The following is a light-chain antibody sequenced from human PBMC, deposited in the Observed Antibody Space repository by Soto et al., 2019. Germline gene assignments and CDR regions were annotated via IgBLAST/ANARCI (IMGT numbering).Light chain of an antibody. V-gene: IGKV3-15*01. Sequence: EIVMTQSPATLSVSPGERATLSCRASQSVSSNLAWYQQKPGQAPRLLIYGASTRATGIPARFSGSGSGIEFTLTISSLQSEEFAVYYCQQYNNWPPYTFGQGTKLEIK. CDR2: GAS. CDR3: QQYNNWPPYT. J-gene: IGKJ2*01. CDR1: QSVSSN.